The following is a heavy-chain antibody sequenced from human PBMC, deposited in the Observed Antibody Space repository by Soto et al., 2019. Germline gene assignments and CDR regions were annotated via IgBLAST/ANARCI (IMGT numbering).Heavy chain of an antibody. CDR1: GYTNTGDD. CDR3: ARRGGSSFLMP. V-gene: IGHV1-8*01. CDR2: MNPNSGNT. J-gene: IGHJ5*02. D-gene: IGHD6-6*01. Sequence: ASVKGACKSSGYTNTGDDGSWVRQATGQGLEWMGWMNPNSGNTGYAQKFQGRVTMTRNTSISTAYMELSSLRSEDTAVYYCARRGGSSFLMPWGQGTLVTVSS.